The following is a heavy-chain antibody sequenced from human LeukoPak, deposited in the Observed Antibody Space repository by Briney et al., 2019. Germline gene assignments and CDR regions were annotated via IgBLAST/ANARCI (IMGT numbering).Heavy chain of an antibody. Sequence: PSETLSLTCTVSGGSISSSSYYWGWIRQPPGKGLEWIGSIYYSGSTYYNPSLKSRVTISVDTSKNQFSLKLSSVTAADTAVYYCARGGRGGQLTRVFDYWGQGTLVTVSS. CDR1: GGSISSSSYY. CDR3: ARGGRGGQLTRVFDY. J-gene: IGHJ4*02. CDR2: IYYSGST. D-gene: IGHD6-6*01. V-gene: IGHV4-39*07.